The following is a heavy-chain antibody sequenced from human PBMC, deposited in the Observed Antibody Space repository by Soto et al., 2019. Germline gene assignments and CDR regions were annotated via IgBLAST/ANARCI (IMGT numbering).Heavy chain of an antibody. V-gene: IGHV1-2*04. CDR1: GYTFTGYY. CDR2: INPNSGGT. J-gene: IGHJ6*02. D-gene: IGHD3-3*01. CDR3: ARSSPSTYDFWSGFWPYYYYGMDV. Sequence: GASVKVSCKASGYTFTGYYMHWVRQAPGQGLEWMGWINPNSGGTNYAQKFQGWVTMTRDTSISTAYMELSRLRSDDTAVYYCARSSPSTYDFWSGFWPYYYYGMDVWCQGTTVTVSS.